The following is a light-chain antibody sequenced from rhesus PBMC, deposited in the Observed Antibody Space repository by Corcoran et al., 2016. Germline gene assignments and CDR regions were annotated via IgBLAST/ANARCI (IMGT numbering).Light chain of an antibody. CDR3: QHYYSTPRT. CDR1: QAITND. CDR2: EAS. J-gene: IGKJ1*01. V-gene: IGKV1-25*01. Sequence: IQMTQSPSSLSASVGDRVTITYRASQAITNDLAWYQQKPGETPRLLSNEASSLQSGIPSPFSGSGCGTDFTLTISSLQSEDFATYYCQHYYSTPRTFGQGTKVEIK.